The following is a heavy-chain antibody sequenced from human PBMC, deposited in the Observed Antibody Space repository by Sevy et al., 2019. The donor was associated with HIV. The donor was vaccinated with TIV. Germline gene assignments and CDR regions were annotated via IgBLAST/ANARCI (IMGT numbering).Heavy chain of an antibody. CDR1: GYTFTGYY. CDR3: ARDKNYYGSGSFYYYYGMDV. V-gene: IGHV1-2*02. Sequence: ASVKVSCKASGYTFTGYYMHWVRQAPGQGLEWMGWINPNSGGTNYAQKFQGRVTMTRVTSISTAYMELSRLRSDDTAVYYCARDKNYYGSGSFYYYYGMDVWGQGTTVTVSS. CDR2: INPNSGGT. D-gene: IGHD3-10*01. J-gene: IGHJ6*02.